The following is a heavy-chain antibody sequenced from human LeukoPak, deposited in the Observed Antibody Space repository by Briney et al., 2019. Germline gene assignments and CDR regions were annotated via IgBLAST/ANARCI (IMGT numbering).Heavy chain of an antibody. Sequence: PGGSLRLSCAASGFTFSSYAMHWVRQAPGKGPEWVAVISYDGSNKYYADSVKGRFTISRDNSKNTLYLQMNSLRAEDTAVYYCASTLPSDSSGYYYVGYFDYWGQGTLVTVSS. CDR2: ISYDGSNK. CDR1: GFTFSSYA. V-gene: IGHV3-30-3*01. D-gene: IGHD3-22*01. CDR3: ASTLPSDSSGYYYVGYFDY. J-gene: IGHJ4*02.